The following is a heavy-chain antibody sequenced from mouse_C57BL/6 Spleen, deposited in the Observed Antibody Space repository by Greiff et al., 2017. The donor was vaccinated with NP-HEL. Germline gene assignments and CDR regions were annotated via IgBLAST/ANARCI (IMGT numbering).Heavy chain of an antibody. CDR3: ARGWLLRSAWFAY. CDR2: IYPGSGST. J-gene: IGHJ3*01. V-gene: IGHV1-55*01. Sequence: QVQLQQPGAELVKPGASVKMSCKASRYTFTSYWITWVKQRPGQGLEWIGDIYPGSGSTNYNGKFKSKSTLTVDTSSSTAYMQLSSLTSEDSAVFYCARGWLLRSAWFAYWGQGTLVTVSA. CDR1: RYTFTSYW. D-gene: IGHD2-3*01.